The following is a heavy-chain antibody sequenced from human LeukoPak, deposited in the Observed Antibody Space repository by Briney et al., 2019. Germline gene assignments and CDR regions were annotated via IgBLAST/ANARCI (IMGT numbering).Heavy chain of an antibody. J-gene: IGHJ4*02. CDR1: DGSVSAYY. V-gene: IGHV4-59*02. Sequence: PSETMSLTCAVSDGSVSAYYWSWIRQPPGKGLEWIGYIYNSGSSNYNPSLKSRVTISVDTSKNQFSLKLSSVTAADTAVYYCAGGRGGSGWIDYWGQGTLVTVSS. CDR3: AGGRGGSGWIDY. D-gene: IGHD6-19*01. CDR2: IYNSGSS.